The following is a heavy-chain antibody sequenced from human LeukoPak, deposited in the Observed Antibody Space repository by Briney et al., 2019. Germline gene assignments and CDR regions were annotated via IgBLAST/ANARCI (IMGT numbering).Heavy chain of an antibody. CDR2: IYTNGNT. CDR1: GDSFSGYY. D-gene: IGHD1/OR15-1a*01. J-gene: IGHJ5*02. V-gene: IGHV4-4*07. Sequence: SETLSLTCTVSGDSFSGYYWSWIRQPAGKGLEWIGRIYTNGNTDYNPSLKSRVTMSIDTSKKQFSLNLYSVTAADTPMYCCAKIYSWNTVFDPWGQGTLVTVSS. CDR3: AKIYSWNTVFDP.